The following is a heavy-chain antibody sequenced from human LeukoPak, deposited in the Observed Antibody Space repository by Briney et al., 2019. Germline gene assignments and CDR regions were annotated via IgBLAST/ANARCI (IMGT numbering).Heavy chain of an antibody. J-gene: IGHJ4*02. CDR1: GFTFSSYA. CDR3: ANSAGGDRHGSDY. CDR2: ISGSGGST. Sequence: PGGSLRLSCAASGFTFSSYAMSWVRQAPGKGLEWVSAISGSGGSTYYADSVKGRFTISRDNSKNTLYLQMNSLRAEDTAVYYRANSAGGDRHGSDYWGQGTLVTVSS. V-gene: IGHV3-23*01. D-gene: IGHD2-21*02.